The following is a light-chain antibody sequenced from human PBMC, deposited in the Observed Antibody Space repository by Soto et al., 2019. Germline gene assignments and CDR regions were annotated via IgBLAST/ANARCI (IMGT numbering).Light chain of an antibody. V-gene: IGKV3-20*01. Sequence: EIVLTQSPCTPSLSPGARATLSCSARQSINNKYLAWYQQEPGQTPRLLIHGVSIRATGIPDRFSGSGSGTDFTLTISRLEPEDFAVYYCQLYSGSPWTFGQGTKVEIK. CDR3: QLYSGSPWT. CDR2: GVS. CDR1: QSINNKY. J-gene: IGKJ1*01.